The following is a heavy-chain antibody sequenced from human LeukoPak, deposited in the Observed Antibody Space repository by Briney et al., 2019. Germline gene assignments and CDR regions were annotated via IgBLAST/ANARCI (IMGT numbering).Heavy chain of an antibody. D-gene: IGHD3-3*01. Sequence: SETLSLTCTVSGGSISIYYWSWIRQPPGKGLEWIGYIYYSGSTNYNPSLKSRVTISVDTSKNQFSLKLSSVTAADTAVYYCARNKGSYDFWSGYYTGSAFDIWGQGTMVTVSS. CDR3: ARNKGSYDFWSGYYTGSAFDI. CDR1: GGSISIYY. V-gene: IGHV4-59*08. J-gene: IGHJ3*02. CDR2: IYYSGST.